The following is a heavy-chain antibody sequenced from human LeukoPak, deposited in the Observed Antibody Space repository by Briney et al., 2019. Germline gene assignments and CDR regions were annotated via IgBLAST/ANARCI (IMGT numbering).Heavy chain of an antibody. CDR2: ISWNSGSI. D-gene: IGHD2-2*01. Sequence: PGRSLRLSCAASGFTFDDYAMHWVRQAPGKGLEWASGISWNSGSIGYADSVKGRFTISRDNAKNSLYLQMNSLRAEDTALYYCAKDINQLLGWDFDYWGQGTLVTVSS. V-gene: IGHV3-9*01. CDR1: GFTFDDYA. J-gene: IGHJ4*02. CDR3: AKDINQLLGWDFDY.